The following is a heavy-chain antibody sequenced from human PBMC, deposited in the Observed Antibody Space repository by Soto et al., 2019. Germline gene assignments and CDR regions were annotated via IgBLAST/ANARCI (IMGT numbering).Heavy chain of an antibody. Sequence: GGSLRLSCAASGFTFQDFAMHWVRQPPGKGLEWVSGIRWNSGTIVYADSVKGRFTISRDNAKNSLYLRMNSLRSEDTALYYCAKDHSSTWSYVDSWGQGTLVTVSS. V-gene: IGHV3-9*01. CDR1: GFTFQDFA. CDR2: IRWNSGTI. D-gene: IGHD6-13*01. CDR3: AKDHSSTWSYVDS. J-gene: IGHJ4*02.